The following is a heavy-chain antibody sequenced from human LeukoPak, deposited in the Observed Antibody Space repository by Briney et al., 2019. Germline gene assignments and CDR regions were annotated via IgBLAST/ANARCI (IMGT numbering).Heavy chain of an antibody. CDR2: IFYSGST. J-gene: IGHJ5*02. V-gene: IGHV4-59*08. Sequence: SETLSLTCTVSGGSISPYYWSWIRQPPGKGLEWIAYIFYSGSTNYNPSLRSRLTISVDTSKNQFSLKLNSVTAADTAVYYCARRSIAAAGIDYFDPWGQGSQVTVSS. CDR3: ARRSIAAAGIDYFDP. CDR1: GGSISPYY. D-gene: IGHD6-13*01.